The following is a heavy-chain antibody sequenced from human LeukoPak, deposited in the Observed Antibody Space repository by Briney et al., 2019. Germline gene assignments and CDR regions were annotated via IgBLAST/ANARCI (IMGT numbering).Heavy chain of an antibody. CDR1: GFTFDDYA. V-gene: IGHV3-9*01. Sequence: PGGSLRLSCAASGFTFDDYAMHWVRQAPGKGLEWVSGISWNSGSIGYADSVKGRFTISRDNAKNSLYLQMNSLRAEDTALYYCAKPHEVFDIWGKGKMATVS. CDR3: AKPHEVFDI. J-gene: IGHJ3*02. CDR2: ISWNSGSI.